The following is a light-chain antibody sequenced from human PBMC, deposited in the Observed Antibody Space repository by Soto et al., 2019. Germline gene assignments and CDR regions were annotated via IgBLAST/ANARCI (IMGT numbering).Light chain of an antibody. J-gene: IGKJ5*01. V-gene: IGKV3-11*01. Sequence: VLTQSPATLSLSPGDSATLSCRASQSVSSYLAWYQQKPGKAPRLLIYDASNRATGIPARSSGSGSGTDFTLNISSLEPEDFAVYYCQQRSNWPPLITFGQGTRLEIK. CDR1: QSVSSY. CDR3: QQRSNWPPLIT. CDR2: DAS.